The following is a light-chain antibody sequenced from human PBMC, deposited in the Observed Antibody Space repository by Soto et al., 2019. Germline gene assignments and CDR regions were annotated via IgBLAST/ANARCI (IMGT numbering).Light chain of an antibody. CDR2: GPT. J-gene: IGLJ2*01. CDR3: QSYDGASRI. V-gene: IGLV1-40*01. CDR1: ASNIGADYA. Sequence: QSVLTQPPSVSGAPGQRVTISCTGTASNIGADYAVHWYQQLPGAAPKLLIQGPTARPSGVPDRFSGSKSGTSASPAISALQPEDEGHYYCQSYDGASRIFGGGTKVTVL.